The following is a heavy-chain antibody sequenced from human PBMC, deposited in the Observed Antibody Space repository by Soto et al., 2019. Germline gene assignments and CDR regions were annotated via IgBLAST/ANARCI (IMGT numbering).Heavy chain of an antibody. V-gene: IGHV3-23*01. J-gene: IGHJ4*02. D-gene: IGHD4-17*01. CDR3: AKFRGEEYGDYQLEH. CDR1: GFTFGSFA. Sequence: EVRLLESGGGLVQPGGSLRLSCAASGFTFGSFAMSWVRQAPGKGLEWVATIDNDAVTTYFPDSVKGRFSLSRDNSNNMLFLQMNSLRAEDTAVYFCAKFRGEEYGDYQLEHWGQGTLVTVSS. CDR2: IDNDAVTT.